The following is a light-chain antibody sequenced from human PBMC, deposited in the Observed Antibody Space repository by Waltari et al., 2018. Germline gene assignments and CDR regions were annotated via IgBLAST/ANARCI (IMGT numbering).Light chain of an antibody. V-gene: IGLV2-14*01. CDR2: EVS. Sequence: QSALTQPASVSGSPGPSITLSCSGTARDLGSYDFVSWYQQHPGKAPHLIIYEVSNRPSGISNRFSASKSGNTASLTISGLQAEDEADYYCSSYTTSSAPGVFGTGTRVTVL. CDR3: SSYTTSSAPGV. CDR1: ARDLGSYDF. J-gene: IGLJ1*01.